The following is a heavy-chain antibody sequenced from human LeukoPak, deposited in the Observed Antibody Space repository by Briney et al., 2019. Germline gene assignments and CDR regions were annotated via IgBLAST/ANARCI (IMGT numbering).Heavy chain of an antibody. Sequence: SQTLSLTCTVSGGSINSGVYYWSWIRQYPGKGLEWIGSIFYSGSTYYNPSLKSRFTISVDTSNTQFSLKLRSDSLRAEAMYLYEREYGNLLTGYYLFDSWGQGTLVTVSS. CDR1: GGSINSGVYY. CDR2: IFYSGST. J-gene: IGHJ4*02. CDR3: EREYGNLLTGYYLFDS. V-gene: IGHV4-31*03. D-gene: IGHD3-9*01.